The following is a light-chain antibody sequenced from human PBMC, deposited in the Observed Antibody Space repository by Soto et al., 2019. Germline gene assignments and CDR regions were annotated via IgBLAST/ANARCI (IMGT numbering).Light chain of an antibody. CDR3: AAWDDSLNVYV. Sequence: QSVLTQPPSASGTPGQRVTISCSGSSSNIGRNTVNWYQQLPGTAPKLLIYSNNQRPSGVPDRFSGPKSGTSASRAISGLQSEDEADYYCAAWDDSLNVYVFGTGTKLTVL. V-gene: IGLV1-44*01. CDR1: SSNIGRNT. CDR2: SNN. J-gene: IGLJ1*01.